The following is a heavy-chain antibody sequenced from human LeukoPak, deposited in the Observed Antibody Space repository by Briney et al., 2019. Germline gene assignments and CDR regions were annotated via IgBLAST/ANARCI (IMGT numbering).Heavy chain of an antibody. D-gene: IGHD3-22*01. V-gene: IGHV1-2*02. CDR2: INPNSGGT. CDR1: GYTFTGYY. J-gene: IGHJ5*02. CDR3: ARDWANYYDSSGYNGLGWFDP. Sequence: GASVKVSCKASGYTFTGYYMHWVRQAPGQGLEWMGWINPNSGGTNYAQKFQGRVTMTRDTSISTAYMELSRLRSDDTAVYYCARDWANYYDSSGYNGLGWFDPWGQGTLVTVSS.